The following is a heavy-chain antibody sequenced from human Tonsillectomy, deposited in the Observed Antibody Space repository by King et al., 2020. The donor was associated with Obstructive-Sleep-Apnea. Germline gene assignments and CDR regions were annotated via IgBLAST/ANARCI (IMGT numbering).Heavy chain of an antibody. Sequence: VQLVESGGGLVQPGGSLRLSCAASGFTFSSSWMSWVRQAPGKGLEWVANIKQDGSEKYYVDSVKGRFTISRDNAKNSLYLQMNSLRAEDTAVYYCARRDTSWKGPLDYYYYGMDVWGQGTTVTVSS. D-gene: IGHD5-18*01. CDR2: IKQDGSEK. CDR3: ARRDTSWKGPLDYYYYGMDV. J-gene: IGHJ6*02. V-gene: IGHV3-7*03. CDR1: GFTFSSSW.